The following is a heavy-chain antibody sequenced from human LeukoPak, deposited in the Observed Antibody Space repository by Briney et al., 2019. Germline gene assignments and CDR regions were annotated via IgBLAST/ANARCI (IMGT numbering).Heavy chain of an antibody. D-gene: IGHD2-21*02. J-gene: IGHJ3*02. CDR1: GGSISSSSYY. V-gene: IGHV4-39*07. CDR2: IYYSGST. CDR3: ARRVTRLDAFDI. Sequence: PSETLSLTCTVSGGSISSSSYYWGWIRQPPGKGLEWIGSIYYSGSTYHNPSLKSRVTISVDTSKNQFSLKLSSVTAADTAVYYCARRVTRLDAFDIWGQGTMVTVSS.